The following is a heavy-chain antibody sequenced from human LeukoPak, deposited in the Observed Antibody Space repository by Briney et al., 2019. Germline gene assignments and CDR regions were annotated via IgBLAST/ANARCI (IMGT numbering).Heavy chain of an antibody. CDR3: ARDPGSSSFDY. J-gene: IGHJ4*02. Sequence: PGGSLRLSCVASGFTFSSFWMSWVRQAPGKGLEFVANIDQDGSVRNYVDSVKGRFIISRDNAKNSLYLQMDSLRAEDTAVYFCARDPGSSSFDYWGPGTPVTVSS. CDR1: GFTFSSFW. D-gene: IGHD6-13*01. CDR2: IDQDGSVR. V-gene: IGHV3-7*01.